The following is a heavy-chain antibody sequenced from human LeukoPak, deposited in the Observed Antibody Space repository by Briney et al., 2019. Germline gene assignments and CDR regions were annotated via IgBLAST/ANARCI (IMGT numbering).Heavy chain of an antibody. D-gene: IGHD6-6*01. V-gene: IGHV3-30*02. CDR1: GFTFSTFG. Sequence: GGSLRLSCAASGFAASGFTFSTFGMHWVRQAPGKGLEWVALIRYDGSNKYYADSVKGRFTISRDNAKNSLYLQMNSLRAKDTAVYYCARAAEQLVGVWAVYYYYYMDVWGKGTTVTVSS. CDR3: ARAAEQLVGVWAVYYYYYMDV. CDR2: IRYDGSNK. J-gene: IGHJ6*03.